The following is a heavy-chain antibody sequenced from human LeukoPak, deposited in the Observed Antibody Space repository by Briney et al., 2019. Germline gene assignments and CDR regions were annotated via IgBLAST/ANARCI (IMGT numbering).Heavy chain of an antibody. Sequence: SETLSLTCAVYGGSFSGYYWSWIRQPPGKGLEWIGEINHSGSTNYNPSLKSRVTISVDTSKNQFSLKLSSVTAADTAVYYCAREYCSSTSCYLDPWGQGTLVTVSS. CDR3: AREYCSSTSCYLDP. V-gene: IGHV4-34*01. D-gene: IGHD2-2*01. J-gene: IGHJ5*02. CDR1: GGSFSGYY. CDR2: INHSGST.